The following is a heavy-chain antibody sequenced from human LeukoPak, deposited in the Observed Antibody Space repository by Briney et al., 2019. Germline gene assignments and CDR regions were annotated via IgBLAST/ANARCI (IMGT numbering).Heavy chain of an antibody. D-gene: IGHD4-17*01. CDR3: ARDRHGDTGDWSFDL. CDR2: INQDGSEK. J-gene: IGHJ2*01. V-gene: IGHV3-7*01. Sequence: LPGGSLRLSCAASGFTFSSYWMSWVRQAPGKGLEWVANINQDGSEKYYVDSVKGRFTISRDNGRSLLFLQMNSLRVEDMAVYYCARDRHGDTGDWSFDLWGRGTLVTVSS. CDR1: GFTFSSYW.